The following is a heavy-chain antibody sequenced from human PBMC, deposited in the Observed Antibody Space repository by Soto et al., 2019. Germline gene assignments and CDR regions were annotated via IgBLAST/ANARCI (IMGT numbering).Heavy chain of an antibody. CDR1: GFSLSNTRMG. CDR3: TRIEKGSATYT. CDR2: IFSNDEK. J-gene: IGHJ5*02. Sequence: QVTLKESGPVLVKPTETLTLTCTVSGFSLSNTRMGVSWIRQPPGKALEWLAHIFSNDEKSYSTSLKSRLTISKDTSKSQVVLSMANMDPVDTATYYCTRIEKGSATYTWGQGTLVTVSS. V-gene: IGHV2-26*01. D-gene: IGHD3-10*01.